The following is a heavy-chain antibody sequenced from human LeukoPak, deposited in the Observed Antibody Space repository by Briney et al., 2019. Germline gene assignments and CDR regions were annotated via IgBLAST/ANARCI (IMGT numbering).Heavy chain of an antibody. CDR1: GFTVSSNY. Sequence: GGSLSLSCAASGFTVSSNYMSWVRQAPGKGLEWVSVIYSGGSTYYADSVKGRFTVSRDNSKNTLYLQMNSLRAEDTTVYYCAGDSSGWYYFDYWGQGTLVTVSS. CDR2: IYSGGST. D-gene: IGHD6-19*01. J-gene: IGHJ4*02. CDR3: AGDSSGWYYFDY. V-gene: IGHV3-66*02.